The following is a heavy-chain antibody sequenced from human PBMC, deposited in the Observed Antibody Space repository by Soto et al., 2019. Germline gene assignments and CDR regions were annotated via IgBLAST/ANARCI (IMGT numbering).Heavy chain of an antibody. CDR2: MNPNSGNT. CDR3: ARLNVLRFLEWLLGNYYYMDV. J-gene: IGHJ6*03. CDR1: GYTFTIYD. Sequence: ASVKVSCKASGYTFTIYDINWVRQATGQGLEWMGWMNPNSGNTGYAQKFQGRVTMTRNTSISTAYMELSSLRSEDTAVYYCARLNVLRFLEWLLGNYYYMDVWGKGTTVTVSS. D-gene: IGHD3-3*01. V-gene: IGHV1-8*01.